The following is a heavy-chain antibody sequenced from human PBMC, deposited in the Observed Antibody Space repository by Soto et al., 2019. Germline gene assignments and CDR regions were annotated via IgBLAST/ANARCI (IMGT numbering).Heavy chain of an antibody. CDR1: GGSISSGGYY. D-gene: IGHD3-9*01. CDR3: ATHRYDNSEFDP. Sequence: PSETLSLTCTVSGGSISSGGYYWSWIRQHPGKGLEWIGYIYYSGSTYYNPSLKSRVTISVDTSKNQFSLKLSSVTAADTAVYSCATHRYDNSEFDPWGQGNMATVSS. CDR2: IYYSGST. V-gene: IGHV4-31*03. J-gene: IGHJ5*02.